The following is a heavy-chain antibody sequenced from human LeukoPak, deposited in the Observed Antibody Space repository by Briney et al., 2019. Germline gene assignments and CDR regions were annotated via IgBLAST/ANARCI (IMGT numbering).Heavy chain of an antibody. CDR1: GGTFSSYA. CDR2: IIPIFGTA. J-gene: IGHJ4*02. D-gene: IGHD3-3*01. Sequence: ASVKVSCKASGGTFSSYAISWVRQAPGQGLEWMGRIIPIFGTANYAQKFQGRVTITTDESTSTAYMELSSLKASDTAMYYCASFWSGSAGWGQGTLVTVSS. CDR3: ASFWSGSAG. V-gene: IGHV1-69*05.